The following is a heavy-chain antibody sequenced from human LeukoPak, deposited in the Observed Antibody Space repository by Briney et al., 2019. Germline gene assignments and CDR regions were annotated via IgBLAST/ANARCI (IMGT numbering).Heavy chain of an antibody. CDR2: IKPDGSEG. D-gene: IGHD4-17*01. Sequence: PGGSLRLSCAASGFTFSGSWMTWVRQAPGKGLEWVANIKPDGSEGYYVDSVKGRFTISRDNAKNSLYLQMNSLRAEDTAVYYCAKDRTTVTTVYWGQGTLVTVSS. V-gene: IGHV3-7*01. CDR1: GFTFSGSW. J-gene: IGHJ4*02. CDR3: AKDRTTVTTVY.